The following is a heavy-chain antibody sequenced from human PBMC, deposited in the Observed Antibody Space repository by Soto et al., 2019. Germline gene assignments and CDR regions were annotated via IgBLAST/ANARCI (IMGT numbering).Heavy chain of an antibody. CDR1: GGSISSYY. CDR2: IYYSGTT. J-gene: IGHJ6*02. V-gene: IGHV4-59*01. D-gene: IGHD1-1*01. CDR3: ARGAYKYYYYGMDV. Sequence: SETLSLTCTVSGGSISSYYWSWIRQPSGKGLEWIGYIYYSGTTNYNPSLKSRVTISVDTSTNQFSLKLSSVTAADTAIYYCARGAYKYYYYGMDVWGQGTTVTVSS.